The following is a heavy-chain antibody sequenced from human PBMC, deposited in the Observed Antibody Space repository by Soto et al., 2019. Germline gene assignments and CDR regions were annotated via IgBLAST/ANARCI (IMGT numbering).Heavy chain of an antibody. V-gene: IGHV3-33*01. CDR3: TRDGHSVSAY. CDR1: RFSVNIYG. J-gene: IGHJ4*01. Sequence: LRLCCASCRFSVNIYGMHLVRQDPGKGLEWVAVISHDGNYKDYGDSVKGRFTISRDISKNALYMQMDSLRAEDTAVYYCTRDGHSVSAYWGNRTLDPVSS. CDR2: ISHDGNYK.